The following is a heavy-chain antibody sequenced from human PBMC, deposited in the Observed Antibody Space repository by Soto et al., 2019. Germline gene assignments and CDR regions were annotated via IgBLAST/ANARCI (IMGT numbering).Heavy chain of an antibody. V-gene: IGHV4-59*01. CDR1: GGSISSYY. J-gene: IGHJ6*02. CDR3: AGAGWASYYYYGMDV. Sequence: SETLSLTCTVSGGSISSYYWSWIRQPPGKGLEWIGYIYYSGSTNYNPSLKSRVTISVDTSKNQFSLKLSSVTAADTAVYYCAGAGWASYYYYGMDVWGRGTLVTVSS. CDR2: IYYSGST. D-gene: IGHD1-26*01.